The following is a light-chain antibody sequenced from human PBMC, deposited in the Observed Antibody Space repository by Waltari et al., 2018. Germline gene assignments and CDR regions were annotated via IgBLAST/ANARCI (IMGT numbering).Light chain of an antibody. CDR2: VAS. Sequence: DIQMIQSPSSLSASVGDRVTLTCRASQSITTYLNWYQQRPGKAPKLLIYVASSLHRGVPSRFSGSGSGTDFALTISSLQPEDFATYFCQQSDTTPYTFGQGTKLEIK. CDR1: QSITTY. V-gene: IGKV1-39*01. CDR3: QQSDTTPYT. J-gene: IGKJ2*01.